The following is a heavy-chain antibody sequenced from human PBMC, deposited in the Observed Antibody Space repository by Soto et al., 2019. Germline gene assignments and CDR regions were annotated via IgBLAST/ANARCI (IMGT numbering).Heavy chain of an antibody. J-gene: IGHJ6*03. Sequence: SETLSLTCAVYGGSFSGYYWSWIRQPPGKGLEWIGEINHSGSTNYNPSLKSRVTISVDNSKNQFSLKLSSVTAADTAVYYCARVGGGSSSPSRRLYYYYYMDVWGKGTTVTVSS. D-gene: IGHD6-6*01. CDR2: INHSGST. V-gene: IGHV4-34*01. CDR1: GGSFSGYY. CDR3: ARVGGGSSSPSRRLYYYYYMDV.